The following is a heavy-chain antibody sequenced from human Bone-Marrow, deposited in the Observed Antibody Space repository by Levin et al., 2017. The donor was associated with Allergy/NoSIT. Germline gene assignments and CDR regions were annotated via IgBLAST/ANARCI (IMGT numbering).Heavy chain of an antibody. J-gene: IGHJ4*02. CDR1: GFTFSDSY. CDR2: ISGSSSYT. V-gene: IGHV3-11*03. Sequence: LSLPCAASGFTFSDSYMSWLRQAPGQGLEWLSYISGSSSYTNNADSVKGRFTISRDNTKNSLYLQMNSLRAEDTAVYYCARIKWRLTGYYIDYWGQGTLVTVSS. D-gene: IGHD3-9*01. CDR3: ARIKWRLTGYYIDY.